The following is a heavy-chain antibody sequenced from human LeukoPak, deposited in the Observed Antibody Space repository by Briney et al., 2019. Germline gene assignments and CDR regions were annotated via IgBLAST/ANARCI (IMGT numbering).Heavy chain of an antibody. D-gene: IGHD2-2*02. CDR1: GGSISSSSYY. V-gene: IGHV4-39*01. Sequence: SETLSLTCTVSGGSISSSSYYWGWIHQPPGKGLEWIGSIYYSGSTYYNPSLKSRVTISVDTSKNQFSLKLSSVTAADTGVYYCARGIYRFDPWGQGTLVTVSS. CDR2: IYYSGST. CDR3: ARGIYRFDP. J-gene: IGHJ5*02.